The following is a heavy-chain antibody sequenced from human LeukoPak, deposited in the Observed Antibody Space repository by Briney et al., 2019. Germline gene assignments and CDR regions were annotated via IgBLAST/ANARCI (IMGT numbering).Heavy chain of an antibody. Sequence: ASVKVSCKASGYTFTSYGISWVRQAPGQGLEWMGWISAYNGNTNYAQKPQGRVTMTTDTSTSTAYMELRSLRSDDTAVYYCARGARGVDQHGWFDPWGQGTLVTVSS. CDR2: ISAYNGNT. V-gene: IGHV1-18*01. CDR3: ARGARGVDQHGWFDP. J-gene: IGHJ5*02. CDR1: GYTFTSYG. D-gene: IGHD3-10*01.